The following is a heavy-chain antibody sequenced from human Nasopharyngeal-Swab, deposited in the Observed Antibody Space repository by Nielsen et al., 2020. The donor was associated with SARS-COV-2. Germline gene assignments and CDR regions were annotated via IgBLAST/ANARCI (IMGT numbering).Heavy chain of an antibody. Sequence: SGTLSLTCAISGGSISSYYWSWIRQPPGKGLEWIGCIHYSGSTYYSPSLKSRVTMAVDTSSNQFSLKVTSVTAADTAVYYCAREQRGGDFWTRHYYNGMDVWGQGTTVTVSS. CDR1: GGSISSYY. D-gene: IGHD3/OR15-3a*01. V-gene: IGHV4-59*13. CDR2: IHYSGST. J-gene: IGHJ6*02. CDR3: AREQRGGDFWTRHYYNGMDV.